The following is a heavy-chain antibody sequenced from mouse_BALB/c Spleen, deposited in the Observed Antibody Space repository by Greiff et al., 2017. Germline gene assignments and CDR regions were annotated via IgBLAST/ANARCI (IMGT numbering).Heavy chain of an antibody. D-gene: IGHD2-1*01. CDR3: ARDKPPYGNPSFYAMDY. CDR1: GFSLTGYG. Sequence: QVQLKESGPGLVAPSQSLSITCTVSGFSLTGYGVNWVRQPPGKGLEWLGMIWGDGSTDYNSALKSRLSISKDNSKSQVFLKMNSLQTYDTARYYCARDKPPYGNPSFYAMDYWGQGTSVTVSS. J-gene: IGHJ4*01. CDR2: IWGDGST. V-gene: IGHV2-6-7*01.